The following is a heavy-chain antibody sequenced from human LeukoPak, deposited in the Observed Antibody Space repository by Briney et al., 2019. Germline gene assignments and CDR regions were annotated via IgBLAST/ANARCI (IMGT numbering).Heavy chain of an antibody. CDR3: ASATIFGVVIYY. CDR2: IQNDGSNK. Sequence: GGSLRLSCAASGFTFSYYGMHWVRQAPGKGLEWVAFIQNDGSNKYYADSVKGRFTISRDNSKNTLYLQMNSLRAEDTAVYYCASATIFGVVIYYWGQGTLVTVSS. J-gene: IGHJ4*02. D-gene: IGHD3-3*01. V-gene: IGHV3-30*02. CDR1: GFTFSYYG.